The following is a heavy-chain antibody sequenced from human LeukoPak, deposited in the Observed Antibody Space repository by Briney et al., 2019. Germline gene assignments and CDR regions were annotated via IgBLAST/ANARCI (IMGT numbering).Heavy chain of an antibody. CDR3: ARDKAYYDFWSGYYYFDY. D-gene: IGHD3-3*01. CDR2: ISAYNGNT. CDR1: GYTFTSYG. V-gene: IGHV1-18*01. J-gene: IGHJ4*02. Sequence: ASVKVSCKASGYTFTSYGISWVRQAPGQGLEWMGWISAYNGNTNYAQKLQGRVTMTTGTSTSTAYMELRSLRSDDTAVYYCARDKAYYDFWSGYYYFDYWGQGTLVTVSS.